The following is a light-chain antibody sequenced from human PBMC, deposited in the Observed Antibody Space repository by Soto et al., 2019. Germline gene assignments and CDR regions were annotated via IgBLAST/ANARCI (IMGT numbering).Light chain of an antibody. CDR1: QSISSSY. V-gene: IGKV3-20*01. CDR3: QQYGSAPPGR. CDR2: ADD. J-gene: IGKJ1*01. Sequence: EIVLTQSPCTLSLSPGERATISCRASQSISSSYLAWHQQKPGQAPILLIYADDIRATGIPDRFSGSGSGTDLNLTISSREPEAFAVDYYQQYGSAPPGRFGQGTKVEIK.